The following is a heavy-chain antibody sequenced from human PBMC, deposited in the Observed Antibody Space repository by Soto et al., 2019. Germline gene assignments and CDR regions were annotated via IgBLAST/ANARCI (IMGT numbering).Heavy chain of an antibody. CDR2: ISSSSSTI. V-gene: IGHV3-48*01. D-gene: IGHD4-17*01. CDR3: ARVVRDSYYGMDV. Sequence: EVQLVESGGGLVQPGGSLRLSCAASGFTFSSYSMNWVRQAPGKGLEWVSYISSSSSTIYYADSVKGRFTISRDNAKNSLYLQMNSLRAEDTAVYYCARVVRDSYYGMDVWGQGTTVTVSS. CDR1: GFTFSSYS. J-gene: IGHJ6*02.